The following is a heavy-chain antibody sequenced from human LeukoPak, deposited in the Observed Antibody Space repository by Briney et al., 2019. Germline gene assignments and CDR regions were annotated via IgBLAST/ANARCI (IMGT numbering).Heavy chain of an antibody. D-gene: IGHD4-17*01. CDR3: ARGHTAVTRHFDF. CDR2: ISGSGTTI. J-gene: IGHJ4*02. CDR1: GFTFSRYE. Sequence: GGSLRLSCAASGFTFSRYEMNWVRQAPGKGLEWVSYISGSGTTIYYADSVKGRFTMSRDNAKNSVYLQMGSLRAEDTAVYYCARGHTAVTRHFDFWGQGTLVTVSS. V-gene: IGHV3-48*03.